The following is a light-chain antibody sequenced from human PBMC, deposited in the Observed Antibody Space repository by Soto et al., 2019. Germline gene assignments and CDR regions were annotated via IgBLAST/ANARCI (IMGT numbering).Light chain of an antibody. J-gene: IGKJ5*01. V-gene: IGKV3-20*01. CDR3: QQYGSSPT. Sequence: EIVLTQSPGTLSLSPGERATLSCRASQSVSSNYLAWFQQKPGQAPRLLIYGASNRDTGIPDRFSGSGSGTDFTLTISRLEPEDFAVYYCQQYGSSPTFGQGTRLEIK. CDR1: QSVSSNY. CDR2: GAS.